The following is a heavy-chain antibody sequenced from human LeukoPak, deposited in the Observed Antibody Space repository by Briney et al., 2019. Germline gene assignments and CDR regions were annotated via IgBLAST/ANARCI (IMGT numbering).Heavy chain of an antibody. CDR2: TYYSGST. CDR3: ARRLHKSPDGTRTHYDFWSGYWYYFDY. Sequence: KPSETLSLTCTVSGGSISSSSYYWGWIRQPPGKGLEWIGSTYYSGSTYYNPSLKSRVTISVDTSKNQFSLKLSSVTAADTAVYYCARRLHKSPDGTRTHYDFWSGYWYYFDYWGQGTLVTVSS. CDR1: GGSISSSSYY. D-gene: IGHD3-3*01. V-gene: IGHV4-39*01. J-gene: IGHJ4*02.